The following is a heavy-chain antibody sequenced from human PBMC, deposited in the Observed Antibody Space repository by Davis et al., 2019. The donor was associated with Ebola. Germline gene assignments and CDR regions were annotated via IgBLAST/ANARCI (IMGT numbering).Heavy chain of an antibody. D-gene: IGHD3-10*01. CDR1: GYTFTRYG. V-gene: IGHV1-18*01. Sequence: AASVKVSCKASGYTFTRYGISWVRQAPGQGLEWMGWTSASNGKTNYAQNLQGRATMTQNTSTSTAYMEVRSLRYDDTAVYYCARAVTMVLPSGWFDPWGQGTLVTVSS. J-gene: IGHJ5*02. CDR3: ARAVTMVLPSGWFDP. CDR2: TSASNGKT.